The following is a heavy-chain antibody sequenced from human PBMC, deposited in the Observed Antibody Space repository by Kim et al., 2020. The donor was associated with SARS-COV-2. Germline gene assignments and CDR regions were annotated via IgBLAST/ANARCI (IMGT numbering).Heavy chain of an antibody. D-gene: IGHD1-26*01. CDR2: IYHSGSS. CDR3: AREVSGSYPEVWFDP. CDR1: GYSISSGYY. Sequence: SETLSLTCTVSGYSISSGYYWGWIRQPPGKGLEWIGSIYHSGSSYYNPSLKSRVTISVDTSKNQFSRKLSSVTAADTAVYYCAREVSGSYPEVWFDPWGQGTLVTVSS. J-gene: IGHJ5*02. V-gene: IGHV4-38-2*02.